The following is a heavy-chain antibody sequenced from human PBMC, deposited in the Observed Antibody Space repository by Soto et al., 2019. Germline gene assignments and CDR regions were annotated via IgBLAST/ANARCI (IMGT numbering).Heavy chain of an antibody. CDR3: ARVRAFYYGIDD. CDR1: VFILGSFW. Sequence: SSTPAVFILGSFWMTWDRHVPGKGLQWVANIKRDGSEKYYVDFVKGRFTISRDNADNSVFLDMNNLRADDMATYYCARVRAFYYGIDDWGHVAPVPAPS. D-gene: IGHD3-22*01. V-gene: IGHV3-7*03. J-gene: IGHJ4*01. CDR2: IKRDGSEK.